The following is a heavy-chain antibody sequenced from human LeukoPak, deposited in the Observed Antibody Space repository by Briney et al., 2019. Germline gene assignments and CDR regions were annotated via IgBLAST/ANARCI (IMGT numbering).Heavy chain of an antibody. Sequence: SETLSLTCTVSGGSISSYYWSWIRQPPGKRLEWIGYIYYSGSTNYSPSLKSRVTMSVDTSKNQFSLKLSSVTAADTAVYYCARLSGQWLWGQGTLVTVSS. J-gene: IGHJ4*02. CDR1: GGSISSYY. D-gene: IGHD6-19*01. V-gene: IGHV4-59*01. CDR2: IYYSGST. CDR3: ARLSGQWL.